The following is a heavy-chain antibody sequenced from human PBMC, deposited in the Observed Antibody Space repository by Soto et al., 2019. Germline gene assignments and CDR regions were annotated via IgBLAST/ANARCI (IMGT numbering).Heavy chain of an antibody. CDR1: GFTFSSYS. CDR3: AREAGYWAADDPDGVLDYYFDY. V-gene: IGHV3-48*02. CDR2: ISSSSSTI. D-gene: IGHD2-15*01. Sequence: GGSLRLSCAASGFTFSSYSMNWVRQAPGKGLEWVSYISSSSSTIYYADSVKGRFTISRDNAKNSLYLQMNGLRDEDTAVYYCAREAGYWAADDPDGVLDYYFDYWGQGTLVTVSS. J-gene: IGHJ4*02.